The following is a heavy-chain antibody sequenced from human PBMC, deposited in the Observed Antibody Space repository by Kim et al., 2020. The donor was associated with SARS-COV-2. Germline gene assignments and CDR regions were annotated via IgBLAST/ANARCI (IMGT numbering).Heavy chain of an antibody. D-gene: IGHD6-13*01. CDR1: GGSFSGYY. CDR3: ARRGGRIAAAKGRAFDI. J-gene: IGHJ3*02. V-gene: IGHV4-34*01. Sequence: SETLSLTCAVYGGSFSGYYWSWIRQPPGKGLEWIGEINHSGSTNYNPSLKSRVTISVDTSKNQFSLKLSSVTAADTAVYYCARRGGRIAAAKGRAFDIWGQGTMVTVSS. CDR2: INHSGST.